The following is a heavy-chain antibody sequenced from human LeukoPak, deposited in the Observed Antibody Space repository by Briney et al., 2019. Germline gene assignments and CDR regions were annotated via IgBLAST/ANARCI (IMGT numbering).Heavy chain of an antibody. J-gene: IGHJ6*02. CDR1: GYTFSSYV. CDR3: AKGYVSHYYYGMDV. V-gene: IGHV3-23*01. D-gene: IGHD5-12*01. CDR2: ISGSGGST. Sequence: GGSLRLSCAASGYTFSSYVMSWVRQAPGKGLEWVSGISGSGGSTYYADSVKGRFTISRDNSKNTLYLQMSSLRAEDTATYYCAKGYVSHYYYGMDVWGQGTTATVSS.